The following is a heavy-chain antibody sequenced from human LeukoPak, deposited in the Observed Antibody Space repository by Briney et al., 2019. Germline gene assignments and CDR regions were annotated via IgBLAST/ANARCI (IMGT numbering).Heavy chain of an antibody. J-gene: IGHJ4*02. Sequence: PGGSLRLSCAASGFTFSSYWMSWVRQAPGKGLEWVANIRQDGSVQNYVHSVKGRFTISRDNPKNPVYLQMSSLRAEDTAVYYCLVTTRSRGFDYWGQGTLVTVSS. CDR3: LVTTRSRGFDY. V-gene: IGHV3-7*01. CDR2: IRQDGSVQ. CDR1: GFTFSSYW. D-gene: IGHD1/OR15-1a*01.